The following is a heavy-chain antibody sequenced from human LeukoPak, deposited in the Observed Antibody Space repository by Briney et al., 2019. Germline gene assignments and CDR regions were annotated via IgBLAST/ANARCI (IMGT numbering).Heavy chain of an antibody. CDR1: GGSFSGYY. Sequence: SETLSLTCAVYGGSFSGYYWGWIRQPPGKGLEWIGSIYYSGSTYYNPSLKSRLTMSVDTSKNQLSLKLSSVTAADTAVYYCAKDLGWGYSSGWYGDFDYWGQGTLVTVSS. CDR2: IYYSGST. V-gene: IGHV4-39*02. D-gene: IGHD6-19*01. J-gene: IGHJ4*02. CDR3: AKDLGWGYSSGWYGDFDY.